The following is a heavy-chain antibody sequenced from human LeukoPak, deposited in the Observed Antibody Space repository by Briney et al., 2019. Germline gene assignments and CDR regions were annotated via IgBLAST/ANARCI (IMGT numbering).Heavy chain of an antibody. V-gene: IGHV1-2*02. CDR2: INPNSGGT. Sequence: GASVKVSCKASGYTFTSYYMHWVRQAPGQGLEWMGWINPNSGGTNYAQKFQGRVTMTRDTSISTAYMELSRLRSDDTAVYYCARGEYDFWSGDDAFDIWGQGTMVTVSS. J-gene: IGHJ3*02. CDR1: GYTFTSYY. D-gene: IGHD3-3*01. CDR3: ARGEYDFWSGDDAFDI.